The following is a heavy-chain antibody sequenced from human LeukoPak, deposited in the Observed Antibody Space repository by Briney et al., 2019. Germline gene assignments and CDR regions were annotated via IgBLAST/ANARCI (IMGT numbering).Heavy chain of an antibody. CDR1: GGTFSSYA. CDR3: ARESTSSGFEYFQH. J-gene: IGHJ1*01. Sequence: SVKVSYKASGGTFSSYAISWVRQAPGQGLEWMGGIIPIFGTANYAQKFQGRVTMTRDTSTSTVYMELSSLRSEDTAVYYCARESTSSGFEYFQHWGQGTLITVSS. D-gene: IGHD6-19*01. V-gene: IGHV1-69*05. CDR2: IIPIFGTA.